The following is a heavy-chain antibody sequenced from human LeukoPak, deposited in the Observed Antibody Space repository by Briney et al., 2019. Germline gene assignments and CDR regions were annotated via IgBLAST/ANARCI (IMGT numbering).Heavy chain of an antibody. D-gene: IGHD6-13*01. Sequence: KAGGSLRLSCTASGFTFGDYGMSWLRQAPGKGLEWIGFIRSKAYGGATEYAASVKGRFTISRDDSKSIAYLQVSSLRTEDTAVYYCAKTRPLDSSSWSHGDYWGQGTLVTVSS. CDR2: IRSKAYGGAT. J-gene: IGHJ4*02. V-gene: IGHV3-49*05. CDR1: GFTFGDYG. CDR3: AKTRPLDSSSWSHGDY.